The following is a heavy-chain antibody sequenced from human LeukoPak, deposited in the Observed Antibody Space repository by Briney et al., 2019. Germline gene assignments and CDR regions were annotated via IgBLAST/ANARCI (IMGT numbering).Heavy chain of an antibody. V-gene: IGHV3-7*01. CDR3: ARHLSGVTGYTYGRGINY. Sequence: GGSLRLSCAASGFTFSSHWMSWVRQAPGKGLEWVANIKKDGSEKYYVDSVKGRFTISRDNAKTSLYLQVNSLRAEDTAVYYCARHLSGVTGYTYGRGINYWGQGTLVTVSS. J-gene: IGHJ4*02. CDR2: IKKDGSEK. D-gene: IGHD5-18*01. CDR1: GFTFSSHW.